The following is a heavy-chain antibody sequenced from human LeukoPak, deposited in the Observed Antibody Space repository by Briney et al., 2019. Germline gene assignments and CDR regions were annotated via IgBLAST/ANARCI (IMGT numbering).Heavy chain of an antibody. J-gene: IGHJ4*01. D-gene: IGHD3-16*01. CDR3: AKDQWALWVLDY. V-gene: IGHV3-33*06. CDR2: IWYDGSNK. CDR1: GFTFSSYG. Sequence: GGSLRLSCAASGFTFSSYGMHWVRQAPGKGLEWVAVIWYDGSNKYYADSVKGRFTISRDNSKNTLYLQMNSLRAEDTAVYYCAKDQWALWVLDYGGQEPWSPSPQ.